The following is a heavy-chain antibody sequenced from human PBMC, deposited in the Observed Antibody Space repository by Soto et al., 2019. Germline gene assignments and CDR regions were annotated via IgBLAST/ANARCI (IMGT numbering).Heavy chain of an antibody. D-gene: IGHD2-15*01. V-gene: IGHV1-2*02. Sequence: ASVKVSCKASGYTFTGHYIHWVRQAPEQGPEWMGEIGPESGATRYAQKFQGRVTMTRDMSITTVYMELNNLSPDDTAVYYCGRGRSGQIVVFYWGQRTPVTVSS. CDR3: GRGRSGQIVVFY. CDR1: GYTFTGHY. J-gene: IGHJ4*02. CDR2: IGPESGAT.